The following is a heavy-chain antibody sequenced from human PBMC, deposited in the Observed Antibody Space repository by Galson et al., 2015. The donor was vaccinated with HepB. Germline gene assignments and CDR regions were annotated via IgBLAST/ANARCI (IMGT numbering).Heavy chain of an antibody. Sequence: ETLSLTCTVSGGSISSSSYYWGWIRQPPGKGLEWIGSIYYSGSTYYNPSLKSRVTISVDTSKNQFSLKLSSVTAADTAVYYCARVWFGDLHWFDPWGQGTLVTVSS. CDR3: ARVWFGDLHWFDP. CDR2: IYYSGST. D-gene: IGHD3-10*01. CDR1: GGSISSSSYY. V-gene: IGHV4-39*07. J-gene: IGHJ5*02.